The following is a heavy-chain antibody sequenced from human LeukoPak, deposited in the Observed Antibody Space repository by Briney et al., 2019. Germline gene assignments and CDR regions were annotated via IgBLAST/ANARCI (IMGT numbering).Heavy chain of an antibody. CDR1: GFSFSDYY. V-gene: IGHV3-11*01. CDR2: ISSSGYTI. Sequence: PGGSLRLSCAASGFSFSDYYMNWIRQAPGKGLEWVSYISSSGYTIYYADSVKGRFTIPRDNAKNSLYLQMNSLRAEDTAVYYCAREQLLWFGELRVGNAFDIWGQGTMVTVSS. CDR3: AREQLLWFGELRVGNAFDI. J-gene: IGHJ3*02. D-gene: IGHD3-10*01.